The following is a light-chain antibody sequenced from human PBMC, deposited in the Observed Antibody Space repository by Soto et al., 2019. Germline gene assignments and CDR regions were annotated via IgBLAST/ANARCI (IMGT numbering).Light chain of an antibody. CDR2: DAS. V-gene: IGKV1-33*01. J-gene: IGKJ3*01. Sequence: DIQMTQSPSSLSAPVGDRVTITCQASQDISNYLNWYQQKPGTAPKLMIYDASTLETGVPSRFSGSGSGTDFTFTISSLQPEDIATYYYQQYDNLPLTFGPGTKVDIK. CDR1: QDISNY. CDR3: QQYDNLPLT.